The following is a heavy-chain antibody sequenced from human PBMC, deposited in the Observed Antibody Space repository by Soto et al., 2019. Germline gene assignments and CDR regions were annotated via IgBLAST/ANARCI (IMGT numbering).Heavy chain of an antibody. V-gene: IGHV1-18*01. Sequence: QVQMVQSGTEVKKPGASVKVSCKASGYIFTTYSIAWVRQAPGQGLEWMGWISAYNGNPNYAQKFQGRVTMTTDTSTNPAYMELRSLRSDDTAVYFGAREAFGGHASWFDPWGQGTLVTVSS. J-gene: IGHJ5*02. CDR2: ISAYNGNP. CDR1: GYIFTTYS. CDR3: AREAFGGHASWFDP. D-gene: IGHD2-2*01.